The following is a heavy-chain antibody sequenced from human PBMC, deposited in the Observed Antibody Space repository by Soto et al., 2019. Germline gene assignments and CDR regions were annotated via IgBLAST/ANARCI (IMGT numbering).Heavy chain of an antibody. Sequence: SETLSLTCTVSGGSISSSSYYWGWIRQPPGKGLEWIGSIYYSGSTYYNPSLKSRVTISVDTSKNQFSLKLSSVTAADTAVYYCARHRDRTYNWNDNAFDIWGQGTMVTVSS. CDR2: IYYSGST. J-gene: IGHJ3*02. V-gene: IGHV4-39*01. D-gene: IGHD1-1*01. CDR1: GGSISSSSYY. CDR3: ARHRDRTYNWNDNAFDI.